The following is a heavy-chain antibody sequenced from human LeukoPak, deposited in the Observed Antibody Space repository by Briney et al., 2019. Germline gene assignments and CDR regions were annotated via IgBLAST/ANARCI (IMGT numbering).Heavy chain of an antibody. CDR3: AKNLDTGSSTGVDY. CDR1: GFTFRSYA. CDR2: ISASGGST. V-gene: IGHV3-23*01. Sequence: GGSLRLSCAASGFTFRSYAMSWVRQAPGKGLDWVSAISASGGSTYYADSVKGRFTISRDNSKNTVYLQMNSMRAEDTAVYYCAKNLDTGSSTGVDYWGQGTLVTVSS. D-gene: IGHD1-26*01. J-gene: IGHJ4*02.